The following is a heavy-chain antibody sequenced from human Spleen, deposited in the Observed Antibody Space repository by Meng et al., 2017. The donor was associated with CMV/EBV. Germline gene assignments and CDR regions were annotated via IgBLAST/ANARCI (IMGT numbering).Heavy chain of an antibody. D-gene: IGHD3-10*01. CDR3: ARDGVGEGY. CDR2: MSPNSGNT. CDR1: GYTFSNYD. Sequence: ASVKVSCKASGYTFSNYDINWVRQATGQGLEWMGWMSPNSGNTGCAQKFRDRVSITRNISITTAYMELSSLTSEDTAVYYCARDGVGEGYWGQGTLVTVSS. J-gene: IGHJ4*02. V-gene: IGHV1-8*01.